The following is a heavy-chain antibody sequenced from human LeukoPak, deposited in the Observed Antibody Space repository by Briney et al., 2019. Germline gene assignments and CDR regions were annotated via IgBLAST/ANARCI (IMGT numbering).Heavy chain of an antibody. Sequence: GGSLRLSCAASGFTFSSYEMNWVRQAPGKGLEWVSYISSSGSTIYYADSVKGRFTISRDNAKNSLYLQMNSLRAEDTAVYYCARSIQPYYYYMDVWGKGTTVTVSS. D-gene: IGHD5-18*01. J-gene: IGHJ6*03. V-gene: IGHV3-48*03. CDR2: ISSSGSTI. CDR1: GFTFSSYE. CDR3: ARSIQPYYYYMDV.